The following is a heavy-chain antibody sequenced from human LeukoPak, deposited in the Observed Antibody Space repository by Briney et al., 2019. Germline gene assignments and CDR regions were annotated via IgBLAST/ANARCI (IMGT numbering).Heavy chain of an antibody. CDR2: ISSSGNYI. Sequence: GGALRLSCAASGFTFSSYTMNWVRQAPGRGVEWVSTISSSGNYIYYAGSVKGRLTISIDNGQNSLYMQMNSLRAEGSAVVYLARCWDSSGYGFDYWGHGTLVTVS. J-gene: IGHJ4*01. V-gene: IGHV3-21*06. CDR1: GFTFSSYT. CDR3: ARCWDSSGYGFDY. D-gene: IGHD3-22*01.